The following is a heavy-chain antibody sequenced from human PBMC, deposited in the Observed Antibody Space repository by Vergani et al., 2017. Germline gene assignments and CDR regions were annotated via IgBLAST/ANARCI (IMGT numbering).Heavy chain of an antibody. CDR1: GFPFNSYW. Sequence: DVHLAESGGGFFQPGGSLRLSCSASGFPFNSYWMHWVRQVPGKGLLWVSRIKSGGSITAYADSVKDRFTISRDNAQNTLYLQMNSLRVEDTGVYYCARARCIETCYMSNWLDSWGQGTLVTVSS. J-gene: IGHJ5*01. D-gene: IGHD3-9*01. V-gene: IGHV3-74*03. CDR3: ARARCIETCYMSNWLDS. CDR2: IKSGGSIT.